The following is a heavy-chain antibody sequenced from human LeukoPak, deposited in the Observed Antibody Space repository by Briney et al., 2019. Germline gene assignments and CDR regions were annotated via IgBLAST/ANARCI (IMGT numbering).Heavy chain of an antibody. CDR2: IYHRGNT. Sequence: SETLSLTCSVSGFSIGTGYSWGWSRQPPGKGLEWIGTIYHRGNTYYNPSLMSRVTISLDTSKNQFSLRLTSVTAADTALYYCAREVESWFGDLLSYFDSWGQGTQVTVSS. CDR1: GFSIGTGYS. V-gene: IGHV4-38-2*02. D-gene: IGHD3-10*01. CDR3: AREVESWFGDLLSYFDS. J-gene: IGHJ4*02.